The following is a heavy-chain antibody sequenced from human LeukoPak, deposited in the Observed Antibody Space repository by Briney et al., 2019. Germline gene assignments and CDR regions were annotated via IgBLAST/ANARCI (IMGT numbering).Heavy chain of an antibody. D-gene: IGHD5-18*01. J-gene: IGHJ4*02. CDR2: ISAYNGNT. CDR1: GYTFTGYY. CDR3: ARYSYGPSHEHDY. V-gene: IGHV1-18*04. Sequence: ASVKVSCKASGYTFTGYYMHWVRQAPGQGLEWMGWISAYNGNTNYAQKLQGRVTMTTDTSTSTAYMELRSLRSDDTAVYYCARYSYGPSHEHDYWGQGTLVTVSS.